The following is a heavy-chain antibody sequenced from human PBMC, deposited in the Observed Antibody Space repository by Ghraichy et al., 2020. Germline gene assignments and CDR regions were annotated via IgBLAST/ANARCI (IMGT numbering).Heavy chain of an antibody. Sequence: GGSLRLSCAASGFTFSSYAMSWVRQAPGKGLEWVSAISGSGGSTYYADSVKGRFTISRDNSKNTLYLQMNSLRAEDTAVYYCAKEALVVPAAIALLMGGNWFDPWGQGTLVTVSS. CDR3: AKEALVVPAAIALLMGGNWFDP. CDR1: GFTFSSYA. J-gene: IGHJ5*02. D-gene: IGHD2-2*01. V-gene: IGHV3-23*01. CDR2: ISGSGGST.